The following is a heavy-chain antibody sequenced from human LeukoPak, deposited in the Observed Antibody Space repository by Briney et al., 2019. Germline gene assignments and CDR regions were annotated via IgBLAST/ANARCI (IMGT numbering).Heavy chain of an antibody. CDR3: ASDHHILQMVSAIPDAFDI. D-gene: IGHD2-8*01. CDR2: ISYSGSPS. J-gene: IGHJ3*02. Sequence: PSETLSLTCTVSGVSISSTYFWGWVRQPPGKGLEWFGSISYSGSPSYYNPSLKSRVTISVDTSKNQFSLKLSSVTAADTAVYYCASDHHILQMVSAIPDAFDIWGQGTMVTVFS. V-gene: IGHV4-39*01. CDR1: GVSISSTYF.